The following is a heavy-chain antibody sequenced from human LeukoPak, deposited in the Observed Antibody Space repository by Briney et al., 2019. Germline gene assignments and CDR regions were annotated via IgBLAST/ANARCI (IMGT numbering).Heavy chain of an antibody. CDR1: GGSISSSSYY. CDR3: ARGTRLEEKDNWFDP. V-gene: IGHV4-39*01. CDR2: IYYSGST. J-gene: IGHJ5*02. Sequence: PSETLSLTCTVSGGSISSSSYYWGWIRQPPGKGLEWIGSIYYSGSTYYNPSLKSRVTISVDTSKNQFSLKLSSVTAADTAVYYCARGTRLEEKDNWFDPWGQGTLVTVSS.